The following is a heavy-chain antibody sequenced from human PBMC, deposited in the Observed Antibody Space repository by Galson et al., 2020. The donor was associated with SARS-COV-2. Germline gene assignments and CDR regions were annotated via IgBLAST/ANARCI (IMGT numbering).Heavy chain of an antibody. V-gene: IGHV3-15*01. CDR1: GFTFSNAW. CDR3: TTFYPGDYDYVWGGSDAFDI. CDR2: IKSKTDGGTT. J-gene: IGHJ3*02. D-gene: IGHD3-16*01. Sequence: GGSLRLSCAASGFTFSNAWMSWVRQAPGKGLEWVGRIKSKTDGGTTDYAAPVKGRFTISRDDSKNTLYLQMNSLKTEDTAVYYCTTFYPGDYDYVWGGSDAFDIWGQGTMVTVSS.